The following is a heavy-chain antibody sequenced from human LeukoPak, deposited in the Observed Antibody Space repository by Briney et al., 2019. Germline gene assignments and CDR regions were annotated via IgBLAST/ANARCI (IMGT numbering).Heavy chain of an antibody. Sequence: GWSLRLSCVASGFTVSSNYMSWVRQAPGKGLEWVSVIYSGGNTYCADSVKGRFTISRDTSKNTLYLQMNSLRAEDTAVYYCARGITGPNGLDVWGHGTTVTVSS. V-gene: IGHV3-53*01. J-gene: IGHJ6*02. CDR1: GFTVSSNY. D-gene: IGHD1-14*01. CDR2: IYSGGNT. CDR3: ARGITGPNGLDV.